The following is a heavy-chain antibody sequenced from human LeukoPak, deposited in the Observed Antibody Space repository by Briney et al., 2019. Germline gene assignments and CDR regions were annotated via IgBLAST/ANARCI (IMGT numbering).Heavy chain of an antibody. V-gene: IGHV1-69*13. J-gene: IGHJ4*02. CDR2: IIPIFGTA. D-gene: IGHD2-15*01. Sequence: SVKVSCKASGGTFSGYAISWVRQAPGQGLEWMGGIIPIFGTANYAQKFQGRVTITADESTSTAYMELSSLRSEDTAVHYCARVAHYCSSGSCYYYFDYWGQGTLVTVST. CDR1: GGTFSGYA. CDR3: ARVAHYCSSGSCYYYFDY.